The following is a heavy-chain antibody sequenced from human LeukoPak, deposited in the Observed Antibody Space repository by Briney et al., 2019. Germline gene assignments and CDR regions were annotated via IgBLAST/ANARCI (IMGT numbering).Heavy chain of an antibody. V-gene: IGHV4-39*07. CDR1: GGSISSYY. CDR2: IYYSGST. J-gene: IGHJ4*02. CDR3: VLLAGTSRTLNY. Sequence: SETLSLTCTVSGGSISSYYWSWIRQPPGKGLEWIGSIYYSGSTYYNPSLKSRVTISVDTSKNQFSLKLSSVTAADTAVYYCVLLAGTSRTLNYWGQGTLVTVSS. D-gene: IGHD6-19*01.